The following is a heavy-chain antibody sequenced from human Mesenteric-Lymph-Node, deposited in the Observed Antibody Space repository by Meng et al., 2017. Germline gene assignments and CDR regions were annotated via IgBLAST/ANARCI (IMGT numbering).Heavy chain of an antibody. D-gene: IGHD2-15*01. J-gene: IGHJ3*02. CDR3: ATVRMGYCSGGSCYSGSHAFDI. Sequence: GSLRLSCTVPGASISSSNYHWGWIRQPPGKGLEWIGTIYYSGSTYYNPSLKSRVTISVDTSKNQFSLKLSTVTAAETAVFYCATVRMGYCSGGSCYSGSHAFDIWGQGTMVTVSS. CDR2: IYYSGST. V-gene: IGHV4-39*07. CDR1: GASISSSNYH.